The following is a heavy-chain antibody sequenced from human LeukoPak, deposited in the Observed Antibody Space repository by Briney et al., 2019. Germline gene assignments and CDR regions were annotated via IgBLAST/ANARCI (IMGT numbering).Heavy chain of an antibody. CDR3: ARVLRGDYYYYYYMDV. J-gene: IGHJ6*03. CDR2: ISAYNSNT. V-gene: IGHV1-18*04. CDR1: GGTFSSYG. D-gene: IGHD4-17*01. Sequence: GASVKVSCKASGGTFSSYGISWVRQAPGQGLEWMGWISAYNSNTNYAQKLQGRVTMTTDTSTSTAYMELRSLRSDDTAVYYCARVLRGDYYYYYYMDVWGKGTTVTVSS.